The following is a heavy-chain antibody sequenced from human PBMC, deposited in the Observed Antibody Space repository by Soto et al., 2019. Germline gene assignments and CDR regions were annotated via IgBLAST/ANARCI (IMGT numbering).Heavy chain of an antibody. Sequence: QVQLQQWGAGLLKPSETLSLTCAVYGGSFSGYYWSWIRQPPGKGLEWIGEINHSGSTNYNPSLKSRVTIAVDTSKNQCSLKLSSVTAADTAVYYCARTTYGSRPNFDYWGQGTLVTVSS. CDR2: INHSGST. J-gene: IGHJ4*02. CDR3: ARTTYGSRPNFDY. D-gene: IGHD3-10*01. V-gene: IGHV4-34*01. CDR1: GGSFSGYY.